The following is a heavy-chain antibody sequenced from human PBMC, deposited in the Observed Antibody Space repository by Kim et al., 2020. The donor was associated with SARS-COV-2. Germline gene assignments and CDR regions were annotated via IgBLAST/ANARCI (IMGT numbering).Heavy chain of an antibody. CDR1: GGSFSGYY. CDR2: INHSGST. D-gene: IGHD3-3*01. CDR3: AAGDYDFWSGYSPWFDP. Sequence: SETLSLTCAVYGGSFSGYYWSWIRQPPGKGLEWIGEINHSGSTNYNPSLKSRVTISVDTSKNQFSLKLSSVTAADTAVYYCAAGDYDFWSGYSPWFDPWGQGTLVTVSS. J-gene: IGHJ5*02. V-gene: IGHV4-34*01.